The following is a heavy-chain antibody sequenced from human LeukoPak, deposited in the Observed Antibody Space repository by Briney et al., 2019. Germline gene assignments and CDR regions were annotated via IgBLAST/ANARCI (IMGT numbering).Heavy chain of an antibody. J-gene: IGHJ5*02. CDR1: GGSISSGDYY. Sequence: SETLSLTCTVSGGSISSGDYYWSWIRQPPGKGLEWIGYIYYSGSTYYNPSLKSRVTISVDTSKNQFSLKLSSVTAADTAVYYCARDPSYYDSSGYWWFDPWGQGTLVTVSS. D-gene: IGHD3-22*01. CDR3: ARDPSYYDSSGYWWFDP. CDR2: IYYSGST. V-gene: IGHV4-30-4*01.